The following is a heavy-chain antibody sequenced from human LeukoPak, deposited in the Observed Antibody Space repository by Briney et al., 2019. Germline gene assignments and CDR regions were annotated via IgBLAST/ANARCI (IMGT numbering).Heavy chain of an antibody. V-gene: IGHV4-39*01. CDR1: GGSISSSSYY. CDR2: IYYSGST. Sequence: PSETLSLTCTVSGGSISSSSYYWGWIRQPPGTGLEWIGSIYYSGSTYYNPSLKSRVTISVDTSKNQFSLKLSSVTAADTAVYYCAGYPGKYSSSWYYFDYWGQGTLVTVSS. D-gene: IGHD6-13*01. J-gene: IGHJ4*02. CDR3: AGYPGKYSSSWYYFDY.